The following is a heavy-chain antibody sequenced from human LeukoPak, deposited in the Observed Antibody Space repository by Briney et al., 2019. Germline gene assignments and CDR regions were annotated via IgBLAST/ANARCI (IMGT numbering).Heavy chain of an antibody. CDR2: ISGDGGST. Sequence: GGSLRLSCAAPGFIFDNYAIHWVRHAPGKGVEWVSLISGDGGSTFYADSVRGRFTISRDNTRKSLSLQMSSLRSEDTALYYCARESETSGWYDYWGQGTLVTVSS. V-gene: IGHV3-43*02. CDR3: ARESETSGWYDY. CDR1: GFIFDNYA. J-gene: IGHJ4*02. D-gene: IGHD6-19*01.